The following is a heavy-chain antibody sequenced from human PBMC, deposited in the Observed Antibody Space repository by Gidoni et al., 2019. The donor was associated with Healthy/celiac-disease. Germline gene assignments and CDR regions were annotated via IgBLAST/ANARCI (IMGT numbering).Heavy chain of an antibody. CDR1: GFTFSSYA. D-gene: IGHD6-6*01. J-gene: IGHJ4*02. Sequence: EVQLVESGGGLVQPGWSLSLSCSASGFTFSSYAMHWVRQAPGKGLEDVSAISSNGGSTYYADSVKGRCTISRDNSKNTLYLQMSSLRAEDTAVYYCVKDRIAARVFDYWGQGTLVTVSS. V-gene: IGHV3-64D*06. CDR2: ISSNGGST. CDR3: VKDRIAARVFDY.